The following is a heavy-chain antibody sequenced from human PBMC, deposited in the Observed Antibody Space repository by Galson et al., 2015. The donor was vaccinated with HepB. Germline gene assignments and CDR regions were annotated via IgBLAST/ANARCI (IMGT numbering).Heavy chain of an antibody. J-gene: IGHJ1*01. V-gene: IGHV3-7*03. D-gene: IGHD2-15*01. Sequence: SLRLSCAASGFTFSSYWMSWVRQAPGKGLEWVANIKQDGSEKYYVDSVKGRFTISRDNAKNSLYLQMNSLRAEDTAVYYCARFTGDCSGGSCYSFSPNPFQHWGQGTLVTVSS. CDR2: IKQDGSEK. CDR3: ARFTGDCSGGSCYSFSPNPFQH. CDR1: GFTFSSYW.